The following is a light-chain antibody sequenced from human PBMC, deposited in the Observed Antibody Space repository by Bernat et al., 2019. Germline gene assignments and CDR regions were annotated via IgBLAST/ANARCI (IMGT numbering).Light chain of an antibody. V-gene: IGLV2-14*03. CDR2: DVR. J-gene: IGLJ1*01. CDR3: SSYTSSNTYV. CDR1: SSDVGGYNY. Sequence: QSALTQPASVSGSPGQSITISCTGTSSDVGGYNYVSWFQQHPGQAPKLMIYDVRNRPSGVSNRFSGSKSGNTASPTISGLQADDEADYYCSSYTSSNTYVFGTGTKVTVL.